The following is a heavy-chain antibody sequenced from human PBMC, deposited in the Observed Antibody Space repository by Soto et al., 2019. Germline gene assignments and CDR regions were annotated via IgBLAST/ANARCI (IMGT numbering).Heavy chain of an antibody. V-gene: IGHV3-66*01. CDR2: IYSGGST. CDR3: ARDNLEWFEIDY. CDR1: GFTFSSNY. Sequence: GGSLRLSCAASGFTFSSNYMSWVRQAPGKGLEWVSVIYSGGSTYYADSVKGRFTISRDNSKNTLYLQMNSLRAEDTAVYYCARDNLEWFEIDYWGQGTLVTVSS. J-gene: IGHJ4*02. D-gene: IGHD3-3*01.